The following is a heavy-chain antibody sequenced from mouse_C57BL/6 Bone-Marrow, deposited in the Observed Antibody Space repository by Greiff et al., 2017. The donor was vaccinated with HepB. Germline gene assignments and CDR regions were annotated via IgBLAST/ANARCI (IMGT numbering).Heavy chain of an antibody. CDR3: ANYYGYAMDY. CDR2: IYPGSGNT. CDR1: GYTFTDYY. V-gene: IGHV1-76*01. D-gene: IGHD1-1*01. Sequence: QVQLQQSGAELVRPGASVKLSCKASGYTFTDYYINWVKQRPGQGLEWIARIYPGSGNTYYNEKFKGKATLTAEKSSSTAYMQLSSLTSEDSAVYFCANYYGYAMDYWGQGTSVTVSS. J-gene: IGHJ4*01.